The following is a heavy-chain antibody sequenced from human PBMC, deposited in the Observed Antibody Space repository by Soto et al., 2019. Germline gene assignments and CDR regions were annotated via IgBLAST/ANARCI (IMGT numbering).Heavy chain of an antibody. J-gene: IGHJ6*02. D-gene: IGHD6-6*01. CDR3: VRDRSIAARPVNYYYYYGMDV. V-gene: IGHV4-30-4*01. CDR1: GCSISSGDYY. Sequence: PSETLSLTCTVSGCSISSGDYYWSWIRQPPGKGLEWIGYIYYSGSTYYNPSLKSRVTISVDTSKNQFSLKLSSVTAADTAVYYCVRDRSIAARPVNYYYYYGMDVWGQGTTVTVSS. CDR2: IYYSGST.